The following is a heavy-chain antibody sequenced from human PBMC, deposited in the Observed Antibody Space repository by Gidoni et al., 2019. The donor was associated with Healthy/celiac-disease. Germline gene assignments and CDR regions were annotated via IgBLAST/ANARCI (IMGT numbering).Heavy chain of an antibody. CDR3: ARDGVTVTRAEYFQH. V-gene: IGHV1-69*01. CDR2: SIPIVCTA. D-gene: IGHD2-21*02. CDR1: GGTFSSYA. J-gene: IGHJ1*01. Sequence: QVQLVQSGAEVKKPGSSVKVSCKASGGTFSSYAISWVRQAPGQGLEWMGGSIPIVCTANYAQKFQGRVTITADESTSTAYMELSSLRSEDTAVYYCARDGVTVTRAEYFQHWGQGTLVTVSS.